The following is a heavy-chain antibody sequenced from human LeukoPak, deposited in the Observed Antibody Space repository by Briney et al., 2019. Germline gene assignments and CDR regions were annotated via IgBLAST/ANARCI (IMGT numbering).Heavy chain of an antibody. CDR3: SKWKAIVLVPAARSPIDY. CDR1: GFTSSSYE. V-gene: IGHV3-23*01. CDR2: ISGSGVTT. Sequence: PGGSLRLSCAASGFTSSSYEMNWVRQAPGKGLEWVSAISGSGVTTYYADSVKGRFTISRDNSKHTLYLQMNSLRAEDTAVYYCSKWKAIVLVPAARSPIDYWGQGTLVTVSS. D-gene: IGHD2-2*01. J-gene: IGHJ4*02.